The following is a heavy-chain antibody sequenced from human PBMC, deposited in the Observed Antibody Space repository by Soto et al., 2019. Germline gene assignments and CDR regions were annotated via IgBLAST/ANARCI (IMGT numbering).Heavy chain of an antibody. Sequence: EVQLVESGGGLVQPGGSLRLSCAASGFTFSSYWMSWVRQAPGKGLEWVANIKQDGSEKYYVDSVKGRFTISRENAKNSLYLQMNSLRAEDTAVYYCARSYSGYDSQGIAAAGIDYWGQGTLVTVSS. J-gene: IGHJ4*02. D-gene: IGHD6-13*01. CDR2: IKQDGSEK. CDR1: GFTFSSYW. V-gene: IGHV3-7*01. CDR3: ARSYSGYDSQGIAAAGIDY.